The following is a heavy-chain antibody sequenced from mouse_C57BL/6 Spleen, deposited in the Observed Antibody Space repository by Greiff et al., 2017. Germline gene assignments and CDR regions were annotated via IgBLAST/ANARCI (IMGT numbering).Heavy chain of an antibody. J-gene: IGHJ1*03. CDR1: GYSITSGYD. CDR3: ARGDGYWYFDV. CDR2: ISYSGST. D-gene: IGHD2-3*01. V-gene: IGHV3-1*01. Sequence: EVKLLESGPGMVKPSQSLSLTCTVTGYSITSGYDWHWIRHFPGNKLEWMGYISYSGSTNYNPSLNSRISITHDTSKNHFFLKLNSVTAEDTATYYCARGDGYWYFDVWGTGTTVTVSS.